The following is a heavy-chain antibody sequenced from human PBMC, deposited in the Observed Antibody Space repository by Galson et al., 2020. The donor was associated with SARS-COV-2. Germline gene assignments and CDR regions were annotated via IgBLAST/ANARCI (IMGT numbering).Heavy chain of an antibody. CDR3: AAPSCSSTSCYDAFDI. J-gene: IGHJ3*02. V-gene: IGHV1-58*01. CDR1: GSTFTSSA. D-gene: IGHD2-2*01. CDR2: IVVGSGNT. Sequence: SVKVSCKASGSTFTSSAVQWVRQARGQRLEWIGWIVVGSGNTNYAQKFQERVTITRDMSTSTAYMELSSLRSEDTAVYYCAAPSCSSTSCYDAFDIWGQGTMVTVAS.